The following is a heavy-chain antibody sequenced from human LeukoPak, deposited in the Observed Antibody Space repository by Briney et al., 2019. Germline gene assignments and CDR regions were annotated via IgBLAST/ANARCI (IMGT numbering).Heavy chain of an antibody. V-gene: IGHV3-7*01. CDR1: GFTFSSYW. CDR2: IKQDGSEK. Sequence: GGSLRLSCAASGFTFSSYWMSWVRQASGKGLEWVANIKQDGSEKYYVDSVKGRFTISRDNAKNSLYLQMNSLRAEDTAVYYCARVLLSNYDFWSGYYGSFDYWGQGTLVTVSS. CDR3: ARVLLSNYDFWSGYYGSFDY. D-gene: IGHD3-3*01. J-gene: IGHJ4*02.